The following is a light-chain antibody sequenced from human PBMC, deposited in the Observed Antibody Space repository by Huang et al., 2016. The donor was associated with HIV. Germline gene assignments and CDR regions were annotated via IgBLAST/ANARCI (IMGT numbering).Light chain of an antibody. CDR2: DAS. J-gene: IGKJ2*01. CDR1: QSFSRC. CDR3: QQYNSYPYT. V-gene: IGKV1-5*01. Sequence: DIQMTQSPSTLSAFVGDRVTITCRASQSFSRCLAWYQQTPGKAPKRLIYDASSLQSGVPTRFSGSGSGTEFTLTISSLQPDDLTTYYCQQYNSYPYTFGQGTKLEIK.